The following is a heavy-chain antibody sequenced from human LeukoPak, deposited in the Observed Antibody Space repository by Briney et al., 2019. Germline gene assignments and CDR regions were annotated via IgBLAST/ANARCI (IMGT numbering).Heavy chain of an antibody. D-gene: IGHD3-22*01. CDR2: IRYDGSKK. CDR3: AKDGEVYYYDSSDLYRTHFDY. J-gene: IGHJ4*02. Sequence: GGSLRLSCAASGFTFSSYGMHWVRQAPGKGLEWVAFIRYDGSKKDYGDSVKGRFTISRDNSKNTLYLQMNSLRAEDTAVYYCAKDGEVYYYDSSDLYRTHFDYWGQGTLVTVSS. V-gene: IGHV3-30*02. CDR1: GFTFSSYG.